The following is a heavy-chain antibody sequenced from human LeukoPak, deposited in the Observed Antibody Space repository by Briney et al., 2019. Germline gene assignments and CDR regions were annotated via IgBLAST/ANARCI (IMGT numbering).Heavy chain of an antibody. J-gene: IGHJ6*02. CDR3: ARRNSSGWTDVYYYGMDV. D-gene: IGHD6-19*01. CDR2: IYYSGST. V-gene: IGHV4-59*08. Sequence: SETLSLTCTVSGGSISSYYWSWIRQPPGKGLEWIGYIYYSGSTNYNPSLKSRVTISVDTSKNQFSLKLSSVTAADTAVYYCARRNSSGWTDVYYYGMDVWGQGTTVTVSS. CDR1: GGSISSYY.